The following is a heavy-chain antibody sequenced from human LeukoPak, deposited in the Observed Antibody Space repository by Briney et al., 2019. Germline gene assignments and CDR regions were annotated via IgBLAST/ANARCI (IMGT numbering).Heavy chain of an antibody. CDR1: GYSISRGYY. CDR2: IHQIGRG. V-gene: IGHV4-38-2*02. CDR3: ARGVEARGYYFDY. J-gene: IGHJ4*02. Sequence: SETLSLTCTVSGYSISRGYYCGWIRQPPGKGLEWIGSIHQIGRGHYNRSLQSRVPISMDTPKNEFSLNVRSVTAADTAVYYCARGVEARGYYFDYWGQGTLVTVFS. D-gene: IGHD1-26*01.